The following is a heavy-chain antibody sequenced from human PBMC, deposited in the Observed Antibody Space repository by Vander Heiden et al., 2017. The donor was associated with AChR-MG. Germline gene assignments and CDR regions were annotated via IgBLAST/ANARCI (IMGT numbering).Heavy chain of an antibody. V-gene: IGHV3-7*01. CDR2: IDEGGTGK. D-gene: IGHD3-16*01. Sequence: EVQLVESGGDLVQPGGSLRLSCVASGFTLSSYWMTWVRQAPGKGLEWVASIDEGGTGKYYVDSVRGRFTISRDNAKNSLDLQMYSLRAEDTAVYYCARDTYRFFDFWGQGTLVTVSS. CDR3: ARDTYRFFDF. CDR1: GFTLSSYW. J-gene: IGHJ4*02.